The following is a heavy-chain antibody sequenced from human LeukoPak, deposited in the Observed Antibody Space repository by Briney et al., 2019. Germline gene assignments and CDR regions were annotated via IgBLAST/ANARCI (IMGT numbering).Heavy chain of an antibody. J-gene: IGHJ4*02. CDR2: ISYSGST. Sequence: SETLSLTCTVSGGSITSYYWSWIRQPPGKGLEWIGYISYSGSTDYNPSLKSRLTISVDTSRNQFPLKLSSVTAADTAVYYCARGRKYTSGYRVTELGSGYSDYWGQGTLVTVSS. D-gene: IGHD5-18*01. CDR3: ARGRKYTSGYRVTELGSGYSDY. CDR1: GGSITSYY. V-gene: IGHV4-59*01.